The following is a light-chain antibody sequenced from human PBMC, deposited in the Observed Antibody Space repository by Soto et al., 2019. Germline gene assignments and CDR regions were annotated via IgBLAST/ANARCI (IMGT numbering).Light chain of an antibody. V-gene: IGLV2-11*01. CDR1: SSDVGGYNY. CDR2: DVT. Sequence: SALTQPRSVSGSPGQPVTVSCTGTSSDVGGYNYVSWYQHHPGKAPKLMIYDVTKRPSGVRDRFSASKSGNTASLTISGLQAEDEADYYCCSYAGSYTYVFGTGTKVTVL. CDR3: CSYAGSYTYV. J-gene: IGLJ1*01.